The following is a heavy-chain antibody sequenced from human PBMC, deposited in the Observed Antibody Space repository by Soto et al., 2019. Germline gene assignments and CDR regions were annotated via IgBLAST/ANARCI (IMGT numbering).Heavy chain of an antibody. CDR1: GGSPSGHY. CDR2: INHIGST. Sequence: PSETLSLTCAVYGGSPSGHYWNWIRQPPGKGLEWIGEINHIGSTNYNASLKGRVTISLDTSTNEVFLKLSSVTAADTAVYYCARGRGFDPWGQGTLVTVSS. CDR3: ARGRGFDP. J-gene: IGHJ5*02. V-gene: IGHV4-34*01.